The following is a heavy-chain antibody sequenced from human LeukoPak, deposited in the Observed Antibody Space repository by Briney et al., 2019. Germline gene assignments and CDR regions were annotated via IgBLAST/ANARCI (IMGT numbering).Heavy chain of an antibody. Sequence: HPGGSLRLSCAASGFTFSSYGMHWVRQAPGKGLEWVAVIWYDGSNKYYADSVKGRFTISRDNSKNTLYLQMNSLRAEDTAVYYCASWGEMTAPRSDAFDIWGQGTMVTVSS. J-gene: IGHJ3*02. D-gene: IGHD3-16*01. CDR2: IWYDGSNK. CDR3: ASWGEMTAPRSDAFDI. V-gene: IGHV3-33*01. CDR1: GFTFSSYG.